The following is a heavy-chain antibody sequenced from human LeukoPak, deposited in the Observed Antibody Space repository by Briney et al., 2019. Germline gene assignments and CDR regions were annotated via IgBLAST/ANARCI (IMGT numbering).Heavy chain of an antibody. CDR1: GFTFCFFL. CDR3: ARDTGVTNYFDY. V-gene: IGHV3-7*01. D-gene: IGHD4-17*01. CDR2: IKQDGSDK. J-gene: IGHJ4*02. Sequence: GGGLRLSLAASGFTFCFFLRSWGRPAPGKGLGGVASIKQDGSDKYYVDSVKGRFTISRDNAKNSLYLQMNSLRAEDTAVYYCARDTGVTNYFDYWGQGTLVAVSS.